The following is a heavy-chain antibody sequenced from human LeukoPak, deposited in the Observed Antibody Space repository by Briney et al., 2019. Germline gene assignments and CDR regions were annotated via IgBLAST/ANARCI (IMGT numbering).Heavy chain of an antibody. CDR3: ARAGPGIAAAGTNFDY. D-gene: IGHD6-13*01. CDR1: GGSISSSNW. J-gene: IGHJ4*02. V-gene: IGHV4-4*02. Sequence: SGTLSLTCAVSGGSISSSNWWSWVRQPPGKGLEWIGEIYHSGSTNYNPSLKSRVTISVDKSKNQFSMKLSSVTAADTAVYYCARAGPGIAAAGTNFDYWGQGTLVTVSS. CDR2: IYHSGST.